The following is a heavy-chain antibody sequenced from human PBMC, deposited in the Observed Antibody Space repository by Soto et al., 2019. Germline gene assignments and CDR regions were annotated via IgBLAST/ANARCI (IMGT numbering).Heavy chain of an antibody. V-gene: IGHV4-38-2*02. Sequence: PSETLSLTCAVSGYSISSGYYWGWIRQPPGKGLEWIGSIYHSGSTYYNPSLKSRVTISVDTSKNQFSLKLSSVTAADTAVYYCARETYSYGGSRFGYYYWGQGTLVTVSS. CDR2: IYHSGST. D-gene: IGHD5-18*01. CDR1: GYSISSGYY. CDR3: ARETYSYGGSRFGYYY. J-gene: IGHJ4*02.